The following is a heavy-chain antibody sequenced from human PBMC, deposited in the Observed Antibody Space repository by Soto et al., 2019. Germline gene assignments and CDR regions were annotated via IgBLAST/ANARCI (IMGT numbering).Heavy chain of an antibody. CDR2: IKSKTDGGTT. CDR3: STMGLSGYYDTSGYYYFDY. D-gene: IGHD3-22*01. J-gene: IGHJ4*02. Sequence: ESPILSGPPACFTLSNAELNWICEAQWRGLEWVGRIKSKTDGGTTDYAAPVKGRFTISRDDSKNTLYLQTNSLKTEDTAVYYGSTMGLSGYYDTSGYYYFDYWGQGT. CDR1: CFTLSNAE. V-gene: IGHV3-15*07.